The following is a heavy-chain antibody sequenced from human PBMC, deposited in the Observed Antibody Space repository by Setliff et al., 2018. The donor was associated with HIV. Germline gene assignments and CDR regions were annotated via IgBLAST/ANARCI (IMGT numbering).Heavy chain of an antibody. J-gene: IGHJ3*02. Sequence: GGSLRLSCAASGFTFSSYAMSWVRQAPGKGLEWVSAISGSGGSTYYADSVKGRFTTSRDNSKNTLYLQMNSLRAEDTAVYYCAKDSPYSGSYFDAFDIWGQGTVVTVSS. V-gene: IGHV3-23*01. CDR2: ISGSGGST. CDR3: AKDSPYSGSYFDAFDI. CDR1: GFTFSSYA. D-gene: IGHD1-26*01.